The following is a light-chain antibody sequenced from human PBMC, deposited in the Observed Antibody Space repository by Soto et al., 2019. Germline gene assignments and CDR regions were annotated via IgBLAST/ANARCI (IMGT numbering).Light chain of an antibody. Sequence: GDSVTITFRASQSVSSWLAWYQQKPGKAPNLLIYDASTLERGVPSRFSGTGSGTEFTLTIDRLQPDDFATYYCQQYHTSSITFGQGTRLEIK. V-gene: IGKV1-5*01. CDR3: QQYHTSSIT. J-gene: IGKJ5*01. CDR2: DAS. CDR1: QSVSSW.